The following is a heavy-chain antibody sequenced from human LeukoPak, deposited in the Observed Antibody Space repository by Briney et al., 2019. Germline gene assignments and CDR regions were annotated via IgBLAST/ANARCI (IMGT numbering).Heavy chain of an antibody. J-gene: IGHJ6*02. CDR3: ARDPGAYGMDV. V-gene: IGHV3-21*01. CDR1: GFTFSSYS. CDR2: ISSSSSSYI. Sequence: GGSLRLSCAASGFTFSSYSMNWVRQAPGKGLEWVSSISSSSSSYIYYADSVKGRFTISRDNAKNSLYLQMNSLRAEDTAVYYCARDPGAYGMDVWGQGTTVTVSS.